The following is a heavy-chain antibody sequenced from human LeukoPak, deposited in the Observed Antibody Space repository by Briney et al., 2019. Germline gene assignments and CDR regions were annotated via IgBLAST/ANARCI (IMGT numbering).Heavy chain of an antibody. CDR2: TYYRSKWYN. Sequence: SQTLSLTCAISGDSVSSNSAAWSWIRQSPSRGLEWLGRTYYRSKWYNEYALSVKSRITINPGTSKNHFSLQLNSVTPEDTAVYYCAGLSYTYVPIWGQGTLVTVSS. J-gene: IGHJ4*02. CDR1: GDSVSSNSAA. V-gene: IGHV6-1*01. D-gene: IGHD5-18*01. CDR3: AGLSYTYVPI.